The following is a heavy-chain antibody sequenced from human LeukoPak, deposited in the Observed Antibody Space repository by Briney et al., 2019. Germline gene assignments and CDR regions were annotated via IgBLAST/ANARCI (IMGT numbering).Heavy chain of an antibody. J-gene: IGHJ6*03. V-gene: IGHV1-2*06. CDR3: ARDSRVDSSAYWRSYVYYYMDV. CDR2: INSNSGGT. D-gene: IGHD3-22*01. Sequence: ASVKVSCKASGYAFTGHYIHWVRQAPGQGLEWMGRINSNSGGTNYAQKFQGRATMTRDTSISTAYMDLSRLRSDDTAVYYCARDSRVDSSAYWRSYVYYYMDVWGKGTTVTVSS. CDR1: GYAFTGHY.